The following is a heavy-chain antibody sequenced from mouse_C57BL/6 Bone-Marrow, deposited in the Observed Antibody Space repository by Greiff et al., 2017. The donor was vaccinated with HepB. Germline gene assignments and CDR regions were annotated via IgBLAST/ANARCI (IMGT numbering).Heavy chain of an antibody. J-gene: IGHJ3*01. V-gene: IGHV5-17*01. D-gene: IGHD1-1*01. CDR1: GFTFSDYG. CDR3: ASPNYYGSSTGFAY. CDR2: ISSGSSTI. Sequence: EVQLVESGGGLVKPGGSLKLSCAASGFTFSDYGMHWVRQAPEKGLEWVAYISSGSSTIYYADTVKGRFTISRDNAKNTLFLQMTSLRSEDTAMYYCASPNYYGSSTGFAYWGQGTLVTVSA.